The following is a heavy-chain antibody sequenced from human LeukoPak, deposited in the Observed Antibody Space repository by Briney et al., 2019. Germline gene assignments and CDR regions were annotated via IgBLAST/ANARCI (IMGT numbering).Heavy chain of an antibody. CDR1: GYTFTGYY. D-gene: IGHD6-13*01. CDR2: IIPIFGTA. CDR3: ARGSTYSSSWYEGNWFDP. Sequence: ASVKVSCKASGYTFTGYYMHWVRQAPGQGLEWMGGIIPIFGTANYAQKFQGRVTITADESTSTAYMELSSLRSEDTAVYYCARGSTYSSSWYEGNWFDPWGQGTLVTVSS. V-gene: IGHV1-69*13. J-gene: IGHJ5*02.